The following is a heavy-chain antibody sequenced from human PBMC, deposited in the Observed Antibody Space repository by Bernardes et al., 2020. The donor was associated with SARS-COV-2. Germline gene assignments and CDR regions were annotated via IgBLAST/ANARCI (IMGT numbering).Heavy chain of an antibody. CDR2: IIPIFGTA. Sequence: SVKVSCKASGGTFSSYAISWVRQAPGQGLEWMGGIIPIFGTANYAQKFQGRVTITADESTSTAYMELSSLRSEDTAVYYCARGTELQQLVPDDAFDIWGQGTMVTVSS. D-gene: IGHD6-13*01. J-gene: IGHJ3*02. V-gene: IGHV1-69*13. CDR1: GGTFSSYA. CDR3: ARGTELQQLVPDDAFDI.